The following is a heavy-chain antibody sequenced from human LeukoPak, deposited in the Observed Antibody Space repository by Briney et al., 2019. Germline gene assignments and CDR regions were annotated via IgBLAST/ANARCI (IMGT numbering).Heavy chain of an antibody. Sequence: SETLSLTCAVSGYSISSGYYWGWIRQPPGKGLEWIGSIYHSGSTYYNPSLKSRVTISVDTSKNQFSLKLSSVTAADTAVYYCARVILAGTIFGVVTEPFDYWGQGTLVTVSS. CDR2: IYHSGST. D-gene: IGHD3-3*01. CDR3: ARVILAGTIFGVVTEPFDY. J-gene: IGHJ4*02. V-gene: IGHV4-38-2*01. CDR1: GYSISSGYY.